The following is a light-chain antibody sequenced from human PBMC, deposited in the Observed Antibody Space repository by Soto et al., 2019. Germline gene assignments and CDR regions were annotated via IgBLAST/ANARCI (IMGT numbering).Light chain of an antibody. Sequence: QSVLTQPPSASGTPGQRVTISCSGNSSNIGSNYVFWYEQLPGTVPKLLIYRNNQRPSGVPDRISGSKSGTSASLAISGLRSEDEADYYCAAWDVSLSGVVFGGGTKVTVL. V-gene: IGLV1-47*01. CDR3: AAWDVSLSGVV. CDR2: RNN. CDR1: SSNIGSNY. J-gene: IGLJ2*01.